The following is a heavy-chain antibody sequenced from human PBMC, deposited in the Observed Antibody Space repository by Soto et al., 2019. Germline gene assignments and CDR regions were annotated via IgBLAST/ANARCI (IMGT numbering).Heavy chain of an antibody. CDR2: IYYSGST. V-gene: IGHV4-31*03. Sequence: PSETLSHTCTFSGGSISSGGYYWSWIRQHPGKGLEWIGYIYYSGSTYYNPSLKSRVTISVDTSKNQFSLKLSSVTAADTAVYYCARASDSSGSDYDYWGQGTLVTVSS. CDR3: ARASDSSGSDYDY. CDR1: GGSISSGGYY. J-gene: IGHJ4*02. D-gene: IGHD3-22*01.